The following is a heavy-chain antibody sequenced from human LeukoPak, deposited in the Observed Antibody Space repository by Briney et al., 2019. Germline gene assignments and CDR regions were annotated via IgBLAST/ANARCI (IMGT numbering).Heavy chain of an antibody. CDR3: AKDRDYYYYGMDV. CDR2: ISWNSGSI. J-gene: IGHJ6*02. CDR1: GFTFDDYA. V-gene: IGHV3-9*01. Sequence: GGSLRLSCAASGFTFDDYAMHWVRHAPGKGLEWVSGISWNSGSIGYADSVKGRFTISRDNAKNSLYLQMNSLRAEDTALYYCAKDRDYYYYGMDVWGQGTTVTVSS.